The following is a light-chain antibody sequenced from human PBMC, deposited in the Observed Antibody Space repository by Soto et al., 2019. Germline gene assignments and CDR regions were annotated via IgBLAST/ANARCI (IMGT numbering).Light chain of an antibody. CDR2: DVS. CDR1: SSDVGSYNL. V-gene: IGLV2-23*02. CDR3: CSYAGSRV. Sequence: QSALTQPASVSGSPGQSITISCTGTSSDVGSYNLVSWYQQHPGKAPKLMIYDVSKRPSGVSTRFSGSKSGNTASLTISGLQAEDEADYYCCSYAGSRVFGGGTKVTVL. J-gene: IGLJ2*01.